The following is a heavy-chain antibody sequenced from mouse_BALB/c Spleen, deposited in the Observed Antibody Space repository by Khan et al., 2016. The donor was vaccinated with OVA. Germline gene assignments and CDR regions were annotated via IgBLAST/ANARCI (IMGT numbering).Heavy chain of an antibody. CDR2: ISDSGRT. Sequence: EVQLQESGPGLVKPSQSLSLTCTVTGYSITSDYVWNLIRHSPGNQLEWMGYISDSGRTCYNPSLKSRITVTRDTSKNQFFLQLNSLTTEDTATIYYAVGSTYWGQGTLVTVSA. CDR3: AVGSTY. D-gene: IGHD1-1*02. CDR1: GYSITSDYV. V-gene: IGHV3-2*02. J-gene: IGHJ3*01.